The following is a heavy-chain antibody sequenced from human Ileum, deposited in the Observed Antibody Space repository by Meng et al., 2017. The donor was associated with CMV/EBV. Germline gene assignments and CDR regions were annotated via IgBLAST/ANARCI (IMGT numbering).Heavy chain of an antibody. J-gene: IGHJ4*02. CDR3: ARDNWGYDY. CDR2: ISVHHGNT. Sequence: QVDPVQSGTEVKKPGASVKVSCKTSGYTFTNHNIAWVRQAPGQGLKWMGWISVHHGNTDYAQKYQDRVTMTRDTSTNTAYMELRSLTSDDTAMYYCARDNWGYDYWGQGTLVTVSS. CDR1: GYTFTNHN. D-gene: IGHD7-27*01. V-gene: IGHV1-18*01.